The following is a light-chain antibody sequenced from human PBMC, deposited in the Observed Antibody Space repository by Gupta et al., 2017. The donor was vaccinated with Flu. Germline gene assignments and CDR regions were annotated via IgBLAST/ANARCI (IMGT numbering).Light chain of an antibody. J-gene: IGKJ5*01. V-gene: IGKV1-5*03. CDR3: QQYSSYPIT. CDR2: MSS. Sequence: PSTLSASVGGRVTITCRASQNINRWLAWYQRKPGKAPNLLIYMSSSLHSGVPSRFSGSGSGTEFTLTISSLKPEDSATYFCQQYSSYPITFGQGTRLE. CDR1: QNINRW.